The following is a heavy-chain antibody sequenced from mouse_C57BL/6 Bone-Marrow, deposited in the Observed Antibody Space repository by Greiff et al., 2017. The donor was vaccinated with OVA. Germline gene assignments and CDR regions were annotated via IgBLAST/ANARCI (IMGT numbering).Heavy chain of an antibody. J-gene: IGHJ3*01. Sequence: EVQLVESGGGLVKPGGSLKLSCAASGFTFSSYAMSWVRQTPEKRLEWVATISDGGSYTYYPDNVKGRFTISRDNAKNNLYLQMSHLKSEDTAMYYCARDRGIYYGNPAWFAYWGQGTLVTVSA. CDR1: GFTFSSYA. D-gene: IGHD2-1*01. CDR3: ARDRGIYYGNPAWFAY. CDR2: ISDGGSYT. V-gene: IGHV5-4*01.